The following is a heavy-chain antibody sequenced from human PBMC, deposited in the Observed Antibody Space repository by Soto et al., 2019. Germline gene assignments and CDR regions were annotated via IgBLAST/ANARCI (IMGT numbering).Heavy chain of an antibody. CDR3: ASFDY. V-gene: IGHV3-9*01. J-gene: IGHJ4*02. CDR1: GFTFDDYA. Sequence: GGSLRLSCAASGFTFDDYAMHWVRQAPGKGLEWVSGISWNSGSIGYADSVKGRFTISRDNAKNSLYPQMNSLRAEDTALYYCASFDYWGQGTLVTVSS. CDR2: ISWNSGSI.